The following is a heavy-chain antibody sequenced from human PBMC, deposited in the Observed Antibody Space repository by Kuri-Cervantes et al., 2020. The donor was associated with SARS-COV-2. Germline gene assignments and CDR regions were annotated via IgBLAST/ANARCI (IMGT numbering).Heavy chain of an antibody. CDR2: IYTSGST. CDR1: GGSISSSSYY. D-gene: IGHD6-25*01. V-gene: IGHV4-61*05. J-gene: IGHJ4*02. CDR3: ARVAAGYFDY. Sequence: GSLRLSCTVSGGSISSSSYYWGWIRQPPGKGLEWIGRIYTSGSTNYNPSLKSRVTISVDTSKNQFSLKLSSVTAADTAVYYCARVAAGYFDYWGQGTLVTVSS.